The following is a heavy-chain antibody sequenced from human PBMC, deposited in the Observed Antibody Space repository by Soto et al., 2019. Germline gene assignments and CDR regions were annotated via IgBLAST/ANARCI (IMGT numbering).Heavy chain of an antibody. CDR3: AREAHYHFWSAYYNRGTDNWFDP. CDR2: IIPIFGTA. J-gene: IGHJ5*02. CDR1: GGSFISYA. V-gene: IGHV1-69*13. Sequence: SVKVSCKASGGSFISYAIIWVRQAPGQGLEWMGGIIPIFGTANYAQKLQGRVTITADESTSTAYMELSSLRSEDTAVYYCAREAHYHFWSAYYNRGTDNWFDPWAQGTLVTVSS. D-gene: IGHD3-3*01.